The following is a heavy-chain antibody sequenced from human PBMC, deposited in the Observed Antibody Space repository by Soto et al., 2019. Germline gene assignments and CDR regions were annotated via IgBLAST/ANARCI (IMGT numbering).Heavy chain of an antibody. CDR2: VSAYNGDT. Sequence: ASVKVSCKASGYTFTNHGISWVRQAPGQGLEWVGWVSAYNGDTKYAQNLQDRVSMTTVTSTTTAYMELRSLRSDDTAVYYCARDNGYESDYWGQGTQVTVSS. CDR1: GYTFTNHG. D-gene: IGHD5-12*01. V-gene: IGHV1-18*01. J-gene: IGHJ4*02. CDR3: ARDNGYESDY.